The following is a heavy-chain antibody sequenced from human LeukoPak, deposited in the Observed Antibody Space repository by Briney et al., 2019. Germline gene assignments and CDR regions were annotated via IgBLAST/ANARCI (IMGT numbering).Heavy chain of an antibody. D-gene: IGHD2-2*01. CDR3: ARYIVVVPAAAPAAANDAFDT. V-gene: IGHV4-59*01. CDR2: IYYSGST. J-gene: IGHJ3*02. Sequence: SETLSLTCTVSGGSISSYYWSWIRQPPGKGLEWIGYIYYSGSTNYNPSLKSRVTISVDTSKNQFSLKLSSVTAADTAVYYCARYIVVVPAAAPAAANDAFDTWGQGTMVTVSS. CDR1: GGSISSYY.